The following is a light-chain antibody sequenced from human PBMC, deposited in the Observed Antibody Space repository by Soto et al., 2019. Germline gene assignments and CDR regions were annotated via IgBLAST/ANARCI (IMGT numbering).Light chain of an antibody. Sequence: IPMTQSPSSVSASVGDRVTITCRASQGVSSYLAWYQQKPGKAPKLLIYAASSLQSGVPSRFSGSGFGTDFTLTIDSLQPEDFATYYCQQANSFPITFGQGTRLEIK. J-gene: IGKJ5*01. V-gene: IGKV1-12*01. CDR3: QQANSFPIT. CDR2: AAS. CDR1: QGVSSY.